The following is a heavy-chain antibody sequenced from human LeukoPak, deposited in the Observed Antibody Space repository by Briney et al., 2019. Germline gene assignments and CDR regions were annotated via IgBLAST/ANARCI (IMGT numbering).Heavy chain of an antibody. CDR2: IWYDGSNK. CDR1: GFTFSGSA. Sequence: GGSLKLSCAASGFTFSGSAMHWVRQAPGKGLEWVAVIWYDGSNKYYADSVKGRFTISRDNAKNSLYLQMNSLRAEDTAVYYCARVKEYSSSWFPPWGHNYFDYWGQGTLVTVSS. D-gene: IGHD6-13*01. J-gene: IGHJ4*02. V-gene: IGHV3-33*08. CDR3: ARVKEYSSSWFPPWGHNYFDY.